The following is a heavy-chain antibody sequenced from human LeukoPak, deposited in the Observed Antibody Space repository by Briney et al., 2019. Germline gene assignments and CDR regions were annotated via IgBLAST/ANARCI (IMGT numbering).Heavy chain of an antibody. CDR2: IDPSGGST. CDR3: ARLARYSSSPISRLYYYYYMDV. J-gene: IGHJ6*03. Sequence: GASVKVSCKASGYTFISYSIHWVRQAPGQGLEWMGIIDPSGGSTSYAQKFPGRVTMTRYMSTSTVYMELSSLRSEDTALYYCARLARYSSSPISRLYYYYYMDVWGKGTTVTVSS. D-gene: IGHD6-6*01. CDR1: GYTFISYS. V-gene: IGHV1-46*01.